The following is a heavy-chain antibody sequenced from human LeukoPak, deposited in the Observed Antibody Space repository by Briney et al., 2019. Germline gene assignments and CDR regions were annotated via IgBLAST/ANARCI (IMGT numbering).Heavy chain of an antibody. D-gene: IGHD3-10*01. V-gene: IGHV3-23*01. CDR3: ASNGAVTGSYSDYYYYYMDV. CDR2: ITGTGHIT. Sequence: GGTLRLSCAASGFTFSSYGMSWVRQAPGKGLEWVSAITGTGHITYYADSVKGRFTISRDNSKNTLYLQMNSLRAEDTAVYYCASNGAVTGSYSDYYYYYMDVWGKGTTVTISS. J-gene: IGHJ6*03. CDR1: GFTFSSYG.